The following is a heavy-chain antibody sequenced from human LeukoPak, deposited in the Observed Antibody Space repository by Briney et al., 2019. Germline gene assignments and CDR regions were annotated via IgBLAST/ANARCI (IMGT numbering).Heavy chain of an antibody. CDR2: TSAYNGNT. CDR1: GYTFTSYG. CDR3: SSSVSYGSGSHLDY. Sequence: ASVKVSCKASGYTFTSYGISWVRQAPGQGLEWMGWTSAYNGNTNYAQKLQGRVTMTTDTSTSTAYTELRSPVSDATAAYYCSSSVSYGSGSHLDYWGQGTLVTVSS. J-gene: IGHJ4*02. D-gene: IGHD3-10*01. V-gene: IGHV1-18*01.